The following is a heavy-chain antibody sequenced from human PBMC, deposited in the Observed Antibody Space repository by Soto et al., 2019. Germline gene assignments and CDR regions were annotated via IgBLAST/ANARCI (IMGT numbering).Heavy chain of an antibody. J-gene: IGHJ4*02. Sequence: QITLRESGPTLVKPTQTLTLTCTFSGFALTSSGVGAAWIRQSPGKAPEWLALIYWNGDKRYSPSLKSRLTITKDTSRNHVVLTMTNMDPVDTATYYCAHSAYSGSSDYFDYWGQGTLVTVSS. D-gene: IGHD6-6*01. CDR3: AHSAYSGSSDYFDY. CDR1: GFALTSSGVG. CDR2: IYWNGDK. V-gene: IGHV2-5*01.